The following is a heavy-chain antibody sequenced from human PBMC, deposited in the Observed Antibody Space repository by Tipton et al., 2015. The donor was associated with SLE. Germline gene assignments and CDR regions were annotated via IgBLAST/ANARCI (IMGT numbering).Heavy chain of an antibody. Sequence: SLRLSCAASGFTFSSFAMHWVRQAPGKGLEWVAVIWYDGSNKYYADSVKGRFTSSRDNSKNTLDLQMNSLRAEDTAVYYCAKDSHYYDSSGYAHHWCQGTLVTVSS. CDR2: IWYDGSNK. CDR3: AKDSHYYDSSGYAHH. V-gene: IGHV3-33*06. CDR1: GFTFSSFA. D-gene: IGHD3-22*01. J-gene: IGHJ1*01.